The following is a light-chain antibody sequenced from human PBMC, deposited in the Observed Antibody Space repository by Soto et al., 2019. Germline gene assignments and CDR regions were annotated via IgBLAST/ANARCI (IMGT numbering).Light chain of an antibody. CDR1: QSVSSN. J-gene: IGKJ1*01. CDR2: GAS. Sequence: EIVMTQSPPTLSVSPGERATLSCRASQSVSSNLAWYQHKPGQAPRLLTYGASTRATGIPARFSGSGSGTEFTLTISSLQSEDFAVYYCQQYNDWWTFGQGTKVDI. V-gene: IGKV3-15*01. CDR3: QQYNDWWT.